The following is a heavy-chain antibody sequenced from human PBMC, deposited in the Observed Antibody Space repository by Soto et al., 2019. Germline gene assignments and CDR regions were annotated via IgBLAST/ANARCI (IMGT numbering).Heavy chain of an antibody. J-gene: IGHJ4*02. V-gene: IGHV3-23*01. Sequence: QSGGSLRLSCAASGFTVSDSAMGWVRQAPGKGLEWVSSISASGYSTYYADSVKGRFTISRDTSKNTLYLQTNSLRAEDTAMYYCAKMGRDAYKPIDSWGQGSLVTVSS. CDR2: ISASGYST. CDR1: GFTVSDSA. CDR3: AKMGRDAYKPIDS. D-gene: IGHD3-16*01.